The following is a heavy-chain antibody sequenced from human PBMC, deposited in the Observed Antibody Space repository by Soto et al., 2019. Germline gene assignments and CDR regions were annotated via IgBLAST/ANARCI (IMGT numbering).Heavy chain of an antibody. CDR3: AAKGSWYDIVTGETTPRDY. D-gene: IGHD3-9*01. CDR2: IVVGSGNT. V-gene: IGHV1-58*01. J-gene: IGHJ4*02. Sequence: SVTVSCKASGFTFTSSAVQWVRQARGQRLEWIGWIVVGSGNTNYAQKFQERVTITRDMSTSTAYMELSSLRSEDTAVYYCAAKGSWYDIVTGETTPRDYWSEGT. CDR1: GFTFTSSA.